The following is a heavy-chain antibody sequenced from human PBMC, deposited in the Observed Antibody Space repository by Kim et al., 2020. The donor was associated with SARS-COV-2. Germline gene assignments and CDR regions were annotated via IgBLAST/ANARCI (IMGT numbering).Heavy chain of an antibody. D-gene: IGHD3-9*01. CDR2: IYTSGST. CDR1: GGSISSYY. J-gene: IGHJ6*02. Sequence: SETLSLTCTVSGGSISSYYWSWIRQPAGKGLEWIGRIYTSGSTNYNPSLKSRVTMSVDTSKNQFSLKLSSVTAADTAVYYCARDQYDILTYGMDVWGQGTTVTVSS. CDR3: ARDQYDILTYGMDV. V-gene: IGHV4-4*07.